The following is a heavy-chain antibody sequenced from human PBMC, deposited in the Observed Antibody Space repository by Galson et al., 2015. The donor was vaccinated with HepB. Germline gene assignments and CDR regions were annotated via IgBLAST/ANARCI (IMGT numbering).Heavy chain of an antibody. CDR2: INPSVITT. D-gene: IGHD3-3*01. V-gene: IGHV1-46*03. CDR1: GYKFTSYY. CDR3: ARGFTIIDAFDF. J-gene: IGHJ3*01. Sequence: SVKVSCKASGYKFTSYYIHWVRQAPGQGLEWMGIINPSVITTNYAQKFQGRVSMTSDASTSTVYMELSSLTYEDTAVYYCARGFTIIDAFDFWGQGTLVTVSS.